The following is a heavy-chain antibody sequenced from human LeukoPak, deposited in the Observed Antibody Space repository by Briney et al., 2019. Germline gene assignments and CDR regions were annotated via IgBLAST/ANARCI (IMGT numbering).Heavy chain of an antibody. CDR1: GGSFSGYY. CDR3: ARDSSSWTLND. J-gene: IGHJ4*02. D-gene: IGHD6-13*01. V-gene: IGHV4-34*01. Sequence: SETLSLTCAVYGGSFSGYYWSWIRQPPGKGLEWIGEINHSGSTNYNPSLKSRATISVDTSKNQFSLKPSSVTAADTAVYYCARDSSSWTLNDWGQGTLVTVSS. CDR2: INHSGST.